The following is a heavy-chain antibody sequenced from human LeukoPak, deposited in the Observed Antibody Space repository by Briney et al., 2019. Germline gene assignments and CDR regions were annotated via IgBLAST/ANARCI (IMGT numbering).Heavy chain of an antibody. Sequence: PGRSLRLSCAASGFTFSTYTMNWVRQAPGKGLEWVAVISYDERNEFYADSVKGRFTVSRDNSKNTVYLQMNSLRAEDTAVYFCARESTTGATGDYWGQGTLVTVSS. D-gene: IGHD1-1*01. CDR2: ISYDERNE. CDR1: GFTFSTYT. CDR3: ARESTTGATGDY. V-gene: IGHV3-30*04. J-gene: IGHJ4*02.